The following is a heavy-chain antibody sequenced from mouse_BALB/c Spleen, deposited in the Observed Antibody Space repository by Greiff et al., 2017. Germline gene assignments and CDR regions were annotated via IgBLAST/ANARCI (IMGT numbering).Heavy chain of an antibody. D-gene: IGHD1-1*01. CDR3: ARHGSSYLDY. CDR2: IYPGDGDT. V-gene: IGHV1-80*01. CDR1: GYAFSSYW. Sequence: VQLQESGAELVRPGSSVKISCKASGYAFSSYWMNWVKQRPGQGLEWIGQIYPGDGDTNYNGKFKGKATLTADKSSSTAYMQLSSLTSEDSAVYFCARHGSSYLDYWGQGTTLTVSS. J-gene: IGHJ2*01.